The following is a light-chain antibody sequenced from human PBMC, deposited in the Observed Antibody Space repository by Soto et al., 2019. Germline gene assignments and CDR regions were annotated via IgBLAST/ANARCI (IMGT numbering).Light chain of an antibody. J-gene: IGKJ2*01. CDR2: DAS. Sequence: EIVLTQSPATLSLSPGERATLSCRASESVSSYLAWYQQKPGQAPRLLIYDASNRATGIPARFSGSGSGTDLTLTISSLEPEDFAVYYCQQRSKWPKYTFGQGTKLEIK. CDR1: ESVSSY. V-gene: IGKV3-11*01. CDR3: QQRSKWPKYT.